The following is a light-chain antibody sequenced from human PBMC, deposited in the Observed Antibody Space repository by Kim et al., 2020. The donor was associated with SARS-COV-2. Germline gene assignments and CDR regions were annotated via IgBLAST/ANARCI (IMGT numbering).Light chain of an antibody. V-gene: IGLV7-43*01. Sequence: QAVVTQEPSLTVSPGGTVTLTCASSTGAVTSDSYPNWFQQKPGQSPRALIYNTNNKRAWTPARFSGSLLGGKAALTLSGVQPEDEADYYCVLYLAGGGVFGGGTQLTVL. CDR3: VLYLAGGGV. CDR1: TGAVTSDSY. J-gene: IGLJ3*02. CDR2: NTN.